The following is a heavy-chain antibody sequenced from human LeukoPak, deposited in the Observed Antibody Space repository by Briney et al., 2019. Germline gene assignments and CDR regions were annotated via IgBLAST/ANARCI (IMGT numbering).Heavy chain of an antibody. CDR1: GYTFTSYG. D-gene: IGHD3-3*01. J-gene: IGHJ6*03. V-gene: IGHV1-18*01. Sequence: ASVKVSCKASGYTFTSYGISWVRQAPGQGLEWMGWISAYNGNTNYAQKLQGRVTMTTDTSTSTAYMELRSLRSDDTAVYYCARDNDYDFWSGYYSGRSYYYYYMDVWGKGTTVTVSS. CDR3: ARDNDYDFWSGYYSGRSYYYYYMDV. CDR2: ISAYNGNT.